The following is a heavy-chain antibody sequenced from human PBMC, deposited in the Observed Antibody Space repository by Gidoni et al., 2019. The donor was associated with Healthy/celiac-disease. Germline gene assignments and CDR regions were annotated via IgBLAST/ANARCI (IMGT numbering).Heavy chain of an antibody. J-gene: IGHJ6*03. D-gene: IGHD3-10*01. V-gene: IGHV3-73*01. Sequence: GKGLEWVGRIRSKANSYATAYAASVKGRFTISRDDSKNTAYLQMNSLKTEDTAVYYCTRHAGSMGNYYYYMDVWGKGTPVTVSS. CDR3: TRHAGSMGNYYYYMDV. CDR2: IRSKANSYAT.